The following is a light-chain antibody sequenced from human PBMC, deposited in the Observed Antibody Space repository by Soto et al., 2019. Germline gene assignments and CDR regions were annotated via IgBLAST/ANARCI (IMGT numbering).Light chain of an antibody. Sequence: QAVVTQPPSVSAASGQRVTISCSGSSSNIGNSYVSWYQQLPGTAPKLLIYENDKRPSGIPDRFSGSKSGTSATLGITGLQTGDEADYYCGTWDSSLSAVVFGAGTKLTVL. CDR2: END. CDR1: SSNIGNSY. CDR3: GTWDSSLSAVV. J-gene: IGLJ2*01. V-gene: IGLV1-51*02.